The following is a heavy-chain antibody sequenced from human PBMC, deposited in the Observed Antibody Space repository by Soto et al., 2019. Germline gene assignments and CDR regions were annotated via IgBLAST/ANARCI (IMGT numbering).Heavy chain of an antibody. V-gene: IGHV3-23*01. J-gene: IGHJ3*02. CDR2: ISGSGGST. D-gene: IGHD1-26*01. Sequence: VQLLESGGGLVQPGGSLRLSCAASGFTFSSYAMSWVRQAPGRGLEWVSSISGSGGSTYHADSVNGRFTISRDNSKNTLFLQMNSLRAEDTAVYYCAKDSPYSASYKEDGFDIWGQGSLVTVSS. CDR1: GFTFSSYA. CDR3: AKDSPYSASYKEDGFDI.